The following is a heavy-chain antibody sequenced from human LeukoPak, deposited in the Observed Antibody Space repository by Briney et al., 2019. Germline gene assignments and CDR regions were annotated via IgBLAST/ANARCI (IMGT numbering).Heavy chain of an antibody. J-gene: IGHJ6*03. Sequence: SETLSLTCTVSGGSISSSSYYWGWIRQPPGKGLEWIGSIYYSGCTYYNPSLKSRVTISVDTSKNQFSLKLSSVTAADTAVYYCARVEPARDYMDVWGKATTVTVSS. CDR1: GGSISSSSYY. V-gene: IGHV4-39*07. CDR3: ARVEPARDYMDV. CDR2: IYYSGCT.